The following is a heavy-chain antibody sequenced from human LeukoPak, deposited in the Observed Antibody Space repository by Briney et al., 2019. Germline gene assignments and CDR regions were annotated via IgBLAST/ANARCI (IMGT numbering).Heavy chain of an antibody. CDR2: INHSGSS. J-gene: IGHJ6*02. Sequence: GSLRLSCAASGFTFSSYWMHWIRQPPGKGLEWIGEINHSGSSNYNPSLESRVTISVDTSKNQFSLKLSSVTAADTAVYYCARGKSHYYGMDVWGQGTTVTVSS. V-gene: IGHV4-34*01. CDR3: ARGKSHYYGMDV. CDR1: GFTFSSYW.